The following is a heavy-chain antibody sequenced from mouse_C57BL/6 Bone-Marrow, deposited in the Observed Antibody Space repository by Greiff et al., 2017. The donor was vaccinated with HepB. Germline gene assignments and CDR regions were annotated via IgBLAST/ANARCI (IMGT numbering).Heavy chain of an antibody. Sequence: EVQLVESGGDLVKPGGSLKLSCAASGFTFSSYCMSWVRQPPDKRLEWVATISRGGSYTYYPDTVKGRFTISSDNAKNTLYLHMSSRKSEDTAMDDCARPQVLYGEFDYWGKGTTLTVSS. CDR2: ISRGGSYT. J-gene: IGHJ2*01. CDR1: GFTFSSYC. D-gene: IGHD1-1*01. V-gene: IGHV5-6*01. CDR3: ARPQVLYGEFDY.